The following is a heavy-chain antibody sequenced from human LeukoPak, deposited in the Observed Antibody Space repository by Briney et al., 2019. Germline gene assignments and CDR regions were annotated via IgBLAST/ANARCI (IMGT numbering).Heavy chain of an antibody. Sequence: PSETLSLTCAVSGGSISSSNWWSWVRQPPGKGLEWIGEIYHSGSTNYNPSLKSRVTISVDKSKNQFSLKLSSVTAADTAVYYCARPSRRGVSYLFDYWGQGTLVTVSS. D-gene: IGHD1-26*01. CDR3: ARPSRRGVSYLFDY. CDR2: IYHSGST. V-gene: IGHV4-4*02. CDR1: GGSISSSNW. J-gene: IGHJ4*02.